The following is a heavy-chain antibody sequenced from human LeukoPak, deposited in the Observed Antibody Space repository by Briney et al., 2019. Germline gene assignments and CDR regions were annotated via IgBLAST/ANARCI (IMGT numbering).Heavy chain of an antibody. J-gene: IGHJ4*02. D-gene: IGHD3-3*01. CDR1: GGSISPYF. CDR2: IYYRGST. Sequence: PSETLSLTCTVSGGSISPYFWSWIRQPPGKGLEWIGYIYYRGSTNYNPSLKSRVTISLDTSKDQFSLKLSSVTAADTAVYYCAREGVVKGYFDYWGQGTVVTVSS. V-gene: IGHV4-59*01. CDR3: AREGVVKGYFDY.